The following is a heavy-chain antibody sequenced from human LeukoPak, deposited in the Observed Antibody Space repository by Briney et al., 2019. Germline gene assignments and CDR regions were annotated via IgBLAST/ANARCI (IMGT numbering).Heavy chain of an antibody. CDR2: IHPSGGST. D-gene: IGHD6-13*01. V-gene: IGHV1-46*01. CDR3: ARGQQFVGNYYYYGMDV. J-gene: IGHJ6*02. CDR1: GYTFTSYY. Sequence: GASVKVSCKASGYTFTSYYMHWVRQAPGQGLEWMGIIHPSGGSTSYAQTFQGRVTITADESTNTAYMELTSLRSDDTALYYCARGQQFVGNYYYYGMDVWGQGATVTVSS.